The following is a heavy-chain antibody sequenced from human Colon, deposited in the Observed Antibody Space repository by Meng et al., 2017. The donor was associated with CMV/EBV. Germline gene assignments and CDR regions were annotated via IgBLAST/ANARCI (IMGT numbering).Heavy chain of an antibody. CDR2: INPNSGGT. D-gene: IGHD3-22*01. CDR1: GYTFTDNY. V-gene: IGHV1-2*02. Sequence: QGRRGRSGAEGKKPGASGKVSCKASGYTFTDNYMHWVRQAPGQGLEWMGWINPNSGGTNYAQKFQGRVTMTRDTSISTAYMELSRLRSDDTAVYYCARGKNYYDSSGYRKGLDYWGQGTLVTVSS. J-gene: IGHJ4*02. CDR3: ARGKNYYDSSGYRKGLDY.